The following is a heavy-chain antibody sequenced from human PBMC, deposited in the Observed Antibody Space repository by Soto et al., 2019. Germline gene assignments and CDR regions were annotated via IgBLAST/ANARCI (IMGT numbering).Heavy chain of an antibody. CDR2: IYYSGST. J-gene: IGHJ4*02. Sequence: TLSLTCAVSRGSISSGGYYWSWIRQYPGKGLEWIGYIYYSGSTYYSPSLKSRVTISVDTSKNQFSLKLSSVTAADTAVYYCARALYDSSGYYQGFDYWGQGTLVTVSS. V-gene: IGHV4-31*11. CDR1: RGSISSGGYY. D-gene: IGHD3-22*01. CDR3: ARALYDSSGYYQGFDY.